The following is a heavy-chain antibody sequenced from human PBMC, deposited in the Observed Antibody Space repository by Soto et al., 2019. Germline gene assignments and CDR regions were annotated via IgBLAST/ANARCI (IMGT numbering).Heavy chain of an antibody. Sequence: GGSLRLSCAASGFTYSSYAMSWVRQAPGKGLEWVSAISGSGGSTYYADSVKGRFTISRDNSKNTPYLQMNSLRAEDTAVYYCAKDRLRYCSSTSCRDAFDIWGQGTMVTVSS. V-gene: IGHV3-23*01. D-gene: IGHD2-2*01. CDR1: GFTYSSYA. CDR3: AKDRLRYCSSTSCRDAFDI. CDR2: ISGSGGST. J-gene: IGHJ3*02.